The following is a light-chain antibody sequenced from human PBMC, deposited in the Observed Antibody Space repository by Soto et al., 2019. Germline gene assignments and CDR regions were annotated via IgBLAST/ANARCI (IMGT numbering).Light chain of an antibody. CDR2: AAS. J-gene: IGKJ5*01. V-gene: IGKV1-9*01. CDR1: QGISNY. Sequence: DIPLTQSPSFLSASVGDRVTITCRASQGISNYLAWYQQKAGKAPNLLIYAASTLQSGVPSRFSGRASGTEFTLSISSLQPEDFATYYRQQVNSYPITVGQGTRLEIK. CDR3: QQVNSYPIT.